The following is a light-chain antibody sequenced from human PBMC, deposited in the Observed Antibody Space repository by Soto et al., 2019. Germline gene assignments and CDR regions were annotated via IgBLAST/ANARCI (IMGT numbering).Light chain of an antibody. CDR1: SSDVGFYNY. CDR3: TSYTTSSTWV. V-gene: IGLV2-14*01. Sequence: QSALTQPASVSGSPGQSITISCSGTSSDVGFYNYVSWFQQYPGKAPKLMIFEGTNRPSGVSDRFSGSKSDNTASLTISGLQADDEADYFCTSYTTSSTWVFGGGTKLTVL. J-gene: IGLJ3*02. CDR2: EGT.